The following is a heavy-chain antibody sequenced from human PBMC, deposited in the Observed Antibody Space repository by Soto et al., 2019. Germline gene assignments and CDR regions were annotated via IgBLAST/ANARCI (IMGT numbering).Heavy chain of an antibody. CDR3: ARATGTLRSRNCDY. Sequence: NPSETLSLTCSVSGGSISTVGHYWTWIRQPPGKGLEWIGSIYPTGSTYYSKSLRSRLTMSVDTSKSQFSLRLSSVTAADTAVYYCARATGTLRSRNCDYWGQGSLVTVSS. CDR2: IYPTGST. CDR1: GGSISTVGHY. V-gene: IGHV4-31*03. J-gene: IGHJ4*02. D-gene: IGHD1-1*01.